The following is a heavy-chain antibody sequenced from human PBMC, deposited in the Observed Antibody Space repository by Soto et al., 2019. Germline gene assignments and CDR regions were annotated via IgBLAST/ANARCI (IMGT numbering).Heavy chain of an antibody. CDR1: GFTFSSYV. CDR3: ARAGGGSSFDY. J-gene: IGHJ4*02. V-gene: IGHV3-33*01. D-gene: IGHD3-16*01. Sequence: QVQLVESGGGVVQPGRSLRLSCAASGFTFSSYVMHWVRQAPGKGLEWVAVIWYDGSNKYYADSVKGQFTISRDNSKNTMYLQMNSLRAEDTAVYYCARAGGGSSFDYWGQGTLVTVSS. CDR2: IWYDGSNK.